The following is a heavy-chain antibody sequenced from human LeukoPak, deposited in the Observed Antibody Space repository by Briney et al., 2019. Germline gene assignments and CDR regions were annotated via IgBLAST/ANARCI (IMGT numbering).Heavy chain of an antibody. CDR2: ISSSSSTI. Sequence: GGSLRLSCAASGFTFSSYSMNWVRQAPGKGLEWVSYISSSSSTIYYADSVKGRFTISRDNAKNSLYLQMNSLRAEDTAVYYCARDPSDYYYMDVWGKGTTVTVSS. CDR3: ARDPSDYYYMDV. J-gene: IGHJ6*03. CDR1: GFTFSSYS. V-gene: IGHV3-48*01.